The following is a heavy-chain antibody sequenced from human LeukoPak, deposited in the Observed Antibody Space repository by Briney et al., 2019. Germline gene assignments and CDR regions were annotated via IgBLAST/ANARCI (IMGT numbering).Heavy chain of an antibody. CDR3: ARDSERASSGWYMAWIQED. Sequence: ASVKVSCKASGYTFTGYYMHWVRQAPGQGLEWMGWINPNSGGTNYAQKLQGRVTMTTDTSTSTAYMELRSLRSDDTAVYYCARDSERASSGWYMAWIQEDWGQGTLVTVSS. V-gene: IGHV1-2*02. CDR1: GYTFTGYY. CDR2: INPNSGGT. D-gene: IGHD6-19*01. J-gene: IGHJ4*02.